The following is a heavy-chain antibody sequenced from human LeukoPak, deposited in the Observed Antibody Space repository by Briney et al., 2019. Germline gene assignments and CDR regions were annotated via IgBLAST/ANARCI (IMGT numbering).Heavy chain of an antibody. J-gene: IGHJ4*02. CDR2: ISSSSSYI. V-gene: IGHV3-21*01. CDR3: ARDIFSSSSVCDY. CDR1: GFTFSGYS. Sequence: GGSLRLSCAASGFTFSGYSMNWVRQAPGKGLEWVSSISSSSSYIYYADSVKGRFTISRDNAKNSLYLQMNSLRAEDTAVYYCARDIFSSSSVCDYWGQGTLVTVSS. D-gene: IGHD6-6*01.